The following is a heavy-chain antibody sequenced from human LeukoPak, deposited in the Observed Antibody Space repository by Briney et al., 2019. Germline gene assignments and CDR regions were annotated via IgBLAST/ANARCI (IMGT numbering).Heavy chain of an antibody. V-gene: IGHV1-46*01. CDR2: INPSDGSP. CDR1: GYTFTGYY. CDR3: ARARLPYTSSSLCFDY. D-gene: IGHD6-6*01. J-gene: IGHJ4*02. Sequence: ASVKVSCKASGYTFTGYYVHWVRQAPGQGPEWMGIINPSDGSPNYAQKFQGRVTMTRDTSTSTVYMELSSLRSEDTAVYYCARARLPYTSSSLCFDYWGQGTLVTVSS.